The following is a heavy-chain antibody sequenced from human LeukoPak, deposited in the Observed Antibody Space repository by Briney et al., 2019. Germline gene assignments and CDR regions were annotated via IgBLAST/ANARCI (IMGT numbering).Heavy chain of an antibody. D-gene: IGHD2-2*02. J-gene: IGHJ4*02. CDR1: GFTFSSYW. Sequence: GGSLRLSCEASGFTFSSYWMNWARQAPGKGLEWVASINHNGNVNYYVDSVKGRFTISRDNAKNSLYLQMSNLRAEDTAVYFCARDLSRTYTVDYWGQGTLVTVSS. CDR2: INHNGNVN. CDR3: ARDLSRTYTVDY. V-gene: IGHV3-7*01.